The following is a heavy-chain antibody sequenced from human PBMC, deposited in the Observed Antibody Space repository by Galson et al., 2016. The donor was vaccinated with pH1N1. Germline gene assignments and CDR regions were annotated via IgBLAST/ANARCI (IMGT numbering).Heavy chain of an antibody. CDR3: ARKYSGLDY. V-gene: IGHV3-7*04. J-gene: IGHJ4*02. D-gene: IGHD5-18*01. CDR2: INQDGNGK. CDR1: GFSFGSHW. Sequence: SLRLSCAASGFSFGSHWMTWVRQAAGKGLEWVANINQDGNGKYYVDSVKGRFTISRDNAQNSLYLQIDNLRVDDTAVYYRARKYSGLDYWGQGTLVTVSS.